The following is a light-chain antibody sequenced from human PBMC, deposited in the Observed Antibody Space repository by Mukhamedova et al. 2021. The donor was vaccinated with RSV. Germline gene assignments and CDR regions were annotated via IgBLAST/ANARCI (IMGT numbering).Light chain of an antibody. Sequence: WYQRRVHGKAPKRLIYAASGLHGGVPSRFSGSGSGTEFTLTISSLQPEDFATYYCLQHNSYPLTFGGGTKVEIK. V-gene: IGKV1-17*01. J-gene: IGKJ4*01. CDR3: LQHNSYPLT. CDR2: AAS.